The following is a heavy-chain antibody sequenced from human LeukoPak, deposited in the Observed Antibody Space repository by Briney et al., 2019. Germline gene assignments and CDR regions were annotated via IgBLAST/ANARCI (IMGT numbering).Heavy chain of an antibody. J-gene: IGHJ5*02. D-gene: IGHD2-2*01. Sequence: GGSLRLSCAASGFAFSSYWMSWVRQAPGKGLEWVANIKQDGSEKYYVDSVKGRFTISRDNAKNSLYLQMNSLRAEDTAVYYCARDLGSTSWHNWFDPWGQGTLVTVSS. CDR3: ARDLGSTSWHNWFDP. V-gene: IGHV3-7*01. CDR2: IKQDGSEK. CDR1: GFAFSSYW.